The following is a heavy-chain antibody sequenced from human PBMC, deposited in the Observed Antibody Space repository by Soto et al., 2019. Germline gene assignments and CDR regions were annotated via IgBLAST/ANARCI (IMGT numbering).Heavy chain of an antibody. CDR1: GGTFSSYS. D-gene: IGHD1-26*01. V-gene: IGHV1-69*01. Sequence: QVQRVQSGAAVKKPGSSVKVSCTASGGTFSSYSINWVRQAPGQGLEWMGEIIPIFGTANYAQKFQGRVTMSAYESTSTAYMELSSLRYEGPAVYYCARDGGRHAGGIDSWGQGTVVNVSS. CDR2: IIPIFGTA. CDR3: ARDGGRHAGGIDS. J-gene: IGHJ4*02.